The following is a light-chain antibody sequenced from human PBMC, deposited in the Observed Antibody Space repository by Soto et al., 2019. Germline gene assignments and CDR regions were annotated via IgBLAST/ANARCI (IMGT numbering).Light chain of an antibody. CDR1: QSVSSSY. J-gene: IGKJ5*01. CDR2: GAS. V-gene: IGKV3-20*01. Sequence: IVVTQSPATLSLSPGERATLTCRASQSVSSSYLAWYQQKPGQAPRLLMYGASSRATGTPDRISGGGSGTDLTITISRLEPEDFAVYYCQHYVTSPITFGQGTRLEI. CDR3: QHYVTSPIT.